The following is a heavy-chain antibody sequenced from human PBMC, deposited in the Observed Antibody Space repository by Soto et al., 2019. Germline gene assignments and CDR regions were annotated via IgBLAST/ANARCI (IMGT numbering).Heavy chain of an antibody. D-gene: IGHD2-15*01. Sequence: ASVKVSCKASGYTFTSYGIRWVRQAPGQGLDWMGWISAYNGNTKYAQDLQGRFTMTTDTSTSTAYMELRSLRSDDTAVYYCARFSGGSYNTYYFYYGMDVWGQGTTVTVSS. J-gene: IGHJ6*02. CDR3: ARFSGGSYNTYYFYYGMDV. CDR2: ISAYNGNT. V-gene: IGHV1-18*01. CDR1: GYTFTSYG.